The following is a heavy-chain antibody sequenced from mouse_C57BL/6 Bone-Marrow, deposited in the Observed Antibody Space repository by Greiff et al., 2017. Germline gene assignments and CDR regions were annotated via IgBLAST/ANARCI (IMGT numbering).Heavy chain of an antibody. Sequence: VQLQHSGAELVRPGASVKLSCTASGFNITDDYMHWVKQRPEQGLEWIGWIDPENGDTESASKFQGKATITAATSSNTASLQLSSLTSEDTAVYYCTTGGNSGDAWFAYWGQGTLVTVSA. CDR1: GFNITDDY. CDR2: IDPENGDT. V-gene: IGHV14-4*01. CDR3: TTGGNSGDAWFAY. D-gene: IGHD2-1*01. J-gene: IGHJ3*01.